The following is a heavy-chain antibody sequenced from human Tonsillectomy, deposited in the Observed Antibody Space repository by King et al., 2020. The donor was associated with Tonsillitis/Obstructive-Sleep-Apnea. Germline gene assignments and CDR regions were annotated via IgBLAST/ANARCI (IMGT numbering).Heavy chain of an antibody. CDR3: ARDPPYYDFWSGSPGTSLYLDY. D-gene: IGHD3-3*01. V-gene: IGHV1-18*01. J-gene: IGHJ4*02. CDR1: GYTFTSYG. Sequence: QLVQSGAEVKKPGASVKVSCKASGYTFTSYGIIWVRQAPGQGLEWMGWISGYNDNTNYSQKLQGRVTMTTDTSTITASMELRSLRSDDTAMYYCARDPPYYDFWSGSPGTSLYLDYWGQGTLVTVSS. CDR2: ISGYNDNT.